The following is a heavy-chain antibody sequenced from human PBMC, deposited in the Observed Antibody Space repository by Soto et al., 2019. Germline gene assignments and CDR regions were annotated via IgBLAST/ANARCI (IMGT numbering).Heavy chain of an antibody. V-gene: IGHV1-69*12. CDR1: GGTFSSSA. CDR3: ARDNDRLQLGGNYYYILDV. D-gene: IGHD4-4*01. CDR2: IITLFRTP. Sequence: QVQLVQSGAEMKEPGSSVKVSCKTSGGTFSSSAISWLRQAPGQGLEWMGGIITLFRTPDYAQKFQGRVTIAADESSSTDYMELSSLRSEDTDVYYCARDNDRLQLGGNYYYILDVWGQGTTITVSS. J-gene: IGHJ6*01.